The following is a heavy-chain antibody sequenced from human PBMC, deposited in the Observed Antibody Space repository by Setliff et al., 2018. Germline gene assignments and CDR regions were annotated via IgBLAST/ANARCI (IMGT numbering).Heavy chain of an antibody. J-gene: IGHJ3*01. CDR2: ISSYNDIT. D-gene: IGHD2-15*01. CDR3: AISTLSICSGGTCPNVFDV. Sequence: ASVKVSCKASGYILNSYGIGWVRQAPGQGLEWMGWISSYNDITNYAQRFQGRVTLTTDMSTSAAYMELRSLGSDDAAVYYCAISTLSICSGGTCPNVFDVWGQGTMVNVSS. V-gene: IGHV1-18*01. CDR1: GYILNSYG.